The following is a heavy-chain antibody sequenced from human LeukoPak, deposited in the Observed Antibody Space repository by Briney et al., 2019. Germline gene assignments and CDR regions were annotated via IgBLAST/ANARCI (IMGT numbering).Heavy chain of an antibody. CDR2: IYYSGST. D-gene: IGHD3-10*01. CDR3: ARDTMVRGVSDY. V-gene: IGHV4-39*07. J-gene: IGHJ4*02. Sequence: WETLSLTCTVSGGSISSSSYYWGWIRQPPGKGLEWIGSIYYSGSTYYNPSLKSRVTISVDTSKNQFSPKLSSVTAADTAVYYCARDTMVRGVSDYWGQGTLVTVSS. CDR1: GGSISSSSYY.